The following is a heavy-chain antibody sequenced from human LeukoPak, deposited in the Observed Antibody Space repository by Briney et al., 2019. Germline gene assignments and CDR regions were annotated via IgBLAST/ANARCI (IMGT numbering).Heavy chain of an antibody. CDR1: GYTFTSYG. CDR2: ISAYNRNT. V-gene: IGHV1-18*04. CDR3: ARGRPDFLPVYYSLAPFDY. J-gene: IGHJ4*02. Sequence: ASVKVSCKASGYTFTSYGISWVRQAPGQGLEWMGWISAYNRNTNYAQKLQGRVTMTTDTSTSTAYMELRSLRSDDTAVYYCARGRPDFLPVYYSLAPFDYGARGPLVTVPS. D-gene: IGHD3-9*01.